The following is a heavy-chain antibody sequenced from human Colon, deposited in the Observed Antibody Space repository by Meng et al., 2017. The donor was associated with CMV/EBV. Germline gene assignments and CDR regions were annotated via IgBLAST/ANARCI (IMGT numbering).Heavy chain of an antibody. J-gene: IGHJ5*02. CDR1: AYTFIDSY. CDR2: INPYNGET. Sequence: ASVTLSCHAYAYTFIDSYIDWVRQAPGLGPEWMAAINPYNGETHYSQKFQGRVTLTRDTSIATTYLELTSLTFDDPSKYYWVRGYTIAGAPTAFDPWGQGTLVTVSS. V-gene: IGHV1-2*02. D-gene: IGHD5-18*01. CDR3: VRGYTIAGAPTAFDP.